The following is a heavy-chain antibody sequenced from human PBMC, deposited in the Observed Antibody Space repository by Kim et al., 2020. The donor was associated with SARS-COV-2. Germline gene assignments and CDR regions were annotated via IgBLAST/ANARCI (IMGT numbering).Heavy chain of an antibody. D-gene: IGHD4-17*01. Sequence: GGSLRLSCAASGFTFSSYGMHWVRQAPGKGLEWVAVISYDGSNKYYADSVKGRFTISRDNSKNTLYLQMNSLRAEDTAVYYCAKDDYGDYESGRLDYWGQGTLVTVSS. CDR3: AKDDYGDYESGRLDY. V-gene: IGHV3-30*18. J-gene: IGHJ4*02. CDR1: GFTFSSYG. CDR2: ISYDGSNK.